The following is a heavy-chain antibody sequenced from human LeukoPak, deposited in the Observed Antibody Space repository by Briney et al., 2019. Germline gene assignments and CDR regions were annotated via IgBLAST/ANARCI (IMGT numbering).Heavy chain of an antibody. V-gene: IGHV3-30*02. Sequence: GGSLRLSCAASGFSFRTYGMHWVRQAPGKGLDWVAFIQYDGSNKYYSDSVKGRFTISRDNSKNTLYLQMNSLRAEDTAVYYCAKGAHYSGSGNYRRGHYFDYWGQGTLVTVSS. D-gene: IGHD3-10*01. J-gene: IGHJ4*02. CDR3: AKGAHYSGSGNYRRGHYFDY. CDR1: GFSFRTYG. CDR2: IQYDGSNK.